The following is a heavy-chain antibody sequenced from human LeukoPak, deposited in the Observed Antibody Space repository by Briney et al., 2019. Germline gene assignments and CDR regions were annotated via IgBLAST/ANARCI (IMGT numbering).Heavy chain of an antibody. D-gene: IGHD3-22*01. CDR2: IIPILGIA. CDR1: GYTFTSYG. J-gene: IGHJ4*02. CDR3: AEGKYTPNSSGSKY. V-gene: IGHV1-69*04. Sequence: GASVKVSYKASGYTFTSYGISWVRQAPGQGLEWMGRIIPILGIANYAQKFQGRVTITADKPTSTAYMELSSLRSEDTAVYYCAEGKYTPNSSGSKYWGQGTLVTVSS.